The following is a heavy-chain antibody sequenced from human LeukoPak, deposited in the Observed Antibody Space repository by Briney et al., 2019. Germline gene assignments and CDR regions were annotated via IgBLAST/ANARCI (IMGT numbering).Heavy chain of an antibody. V-gene: IGHV3-9*01. CDR2: ISWNSGSI. Sequence: GGSLRLSCAASGFTFDDYAMHWVRHAPGKGLEWVSGISWNSGSIGYADSVKGRFTISRDNAKNSLYLQMNSLRAEDTAVYYCAVYGSGFNPWGQGTLVTVSA. J-gene: IGHJ5*02. CDR1: GFTFDDYA. D-gene: IGHD3-10*01. CDR3: AVYGSGFNP.